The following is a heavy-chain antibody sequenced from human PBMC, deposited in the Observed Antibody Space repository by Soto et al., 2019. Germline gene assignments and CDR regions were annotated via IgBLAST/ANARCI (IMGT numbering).Heavy chain of an antibody. CDR2: IIPILGTP. V-gene: IGHV1-69*06. D-gene: IGHD3-22*01. Sequence: QVQLVQSGAEVQKPGSSVRVSCKASGGTFSSYAISWVRQAPGQGLEWMGGIIPILGTPNYAQKFQGRVTITADKSTSTAYMELSSLRSEDTAVYYCASVYYYDSSGYYYPYFDYWGQGTLVTVSS. CDR3: ASVYYYDSSGYYYPYFDY. CDR1: GGTFSSYA. J-gene: IGHJ4*02.